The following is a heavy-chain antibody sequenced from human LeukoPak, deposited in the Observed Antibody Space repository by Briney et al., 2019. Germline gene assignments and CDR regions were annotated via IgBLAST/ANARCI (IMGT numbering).Heavy chain of an antibody. V-gene: IGHV4-30-4*08. CDR2: IYYSGNT. CDR3: ARVVGDVLTGYYYYFDY. D-gene: IGHD3-9*01. J-gene: IGHJ4*02. CDR1: GASISSGDHY. Sequence: SETLSLTCTVSGASISSGDHYWSWIRQTPGKGLEWIVYIYYSGNTYYNPSLKSRVSISVDTSKNQFSLKLRSVTAADTAVYYCARVVGDVLTGYYYYFDYWGQGTLVTVSS.